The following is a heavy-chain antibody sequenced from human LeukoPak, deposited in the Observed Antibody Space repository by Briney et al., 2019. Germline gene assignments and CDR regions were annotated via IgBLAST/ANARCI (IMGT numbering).Heavy chain of an antibody. CDR3: ARDSSVIAVAGTGGGYYFDY. J-gene: IGHJ4*02. Sequence: ASVNVSCKASGYTSTSYYMHWVRQAPGQGLEWMGIINPSGGSTSYAQKFQGRVTMTRDTSTSTVYMELSSLRSEDTAVYYCARDSSVIAVAGTGGGYYFDYWGQGTLVTVSS. V-gene: IGHV1-46*01. D-gene: IGHD6-19*01. CDR2: INPSGGST. CDR1: GYTSTSYY.